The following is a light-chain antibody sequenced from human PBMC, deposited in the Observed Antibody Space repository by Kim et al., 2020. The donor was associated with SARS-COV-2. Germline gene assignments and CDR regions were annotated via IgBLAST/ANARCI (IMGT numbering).Light chain of an antibody. CDR1: SGHSSYA. CDR3: QTWGTGIWV. CDR2: LYSDGSH. J-gene: IGLJ3*02. V-gene: IGLV4-69*01. Sequence: ASVKLTCTLSSGHSSYAIAWHQQQPEKGPRYLMKLYSDGSHYKGDGIPDRFSGSSSGAEHYLTISSLQSEDEADYYCQTWGTGIWVFGGGTQLTVL.